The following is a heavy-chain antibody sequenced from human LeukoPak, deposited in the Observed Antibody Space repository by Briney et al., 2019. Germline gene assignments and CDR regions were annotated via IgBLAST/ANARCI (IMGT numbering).Heavy chain of an antibody. CDR2: IYYSGST. J-gene: IGHJ4*02. Sequence: SETLSLTCTVSGGSITSYYWSWIRQPPGKGLEWIGYIYYSGSTNYNPSLKSRLSISVDTSKTQISLKLSSVTAADTAVYYCARRYYGSGNYDSWGQGTLVTVSS. D-gene: IGHD3-10*01. CDR1: GGSITSYY. V-gene: IGHV4-59*12. CDR3: ARRYYGSGNYDS.